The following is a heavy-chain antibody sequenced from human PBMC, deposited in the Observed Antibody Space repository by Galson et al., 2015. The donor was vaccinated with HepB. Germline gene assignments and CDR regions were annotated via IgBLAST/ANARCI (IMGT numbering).Heavy chain of an antibody. V-gene: IGHV3-21*06. Sequence: SLRLSCAASGFTFSSYSMNWVRQAPGKGLEWVSSISSSGNYKYYGDSAKGRFTTSRDNAKNSLYLQMNSLRAEDTAVYYCARFRDMDVWGKGTTVIVSS. CDR3: ARFRDMDV. CDR2: ISSSGNYK. CDR1: GFTFSSYS. J-gene: IGHJ6*03.